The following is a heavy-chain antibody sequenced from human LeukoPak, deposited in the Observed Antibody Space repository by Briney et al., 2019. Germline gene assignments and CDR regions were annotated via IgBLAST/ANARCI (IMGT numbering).Heavy chain of an antibody. Sequence: PGGSLRLSCAASGFTFSSYGMHWVRQAPGKGLEWVAFIRYDGSNKYYADSVKGRLTISRDNSKNTLYLQMNSLRAEDTAVYYCAKCSQGYYYYYYMDVWGKGTTVTISS. CDR3: AKCSQGYYYYYYMDV. V-gene: IGHV3-30*02. CDR2: IRYDGSNK. D-gene: IGHD2-15*01. CDR1: GFTFSSYG. J-gene: IGHJ6*03.